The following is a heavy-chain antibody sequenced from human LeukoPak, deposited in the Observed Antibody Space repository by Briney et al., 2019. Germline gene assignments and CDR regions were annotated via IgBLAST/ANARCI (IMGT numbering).Heavy chain of an antibody. V-gene: IGHV3-23*01. CDR2: ISGSGGST. D-gene: IGHD6-19*01. Sequence: GGSLKLSCAASGFTFSSYAMSWVRQAPGKGLEWVSAISGSGGSTYYADSVKGRFTISRDNSKNTLYLQMNSLRAEDTAVYYCANLLGVGIAVAADFDYWGQGTLVTVSS. J-gene: IGHJ4*02. CDR1: GFTFSSYA. CDR3: ANLLGVGIAVAADFDY.